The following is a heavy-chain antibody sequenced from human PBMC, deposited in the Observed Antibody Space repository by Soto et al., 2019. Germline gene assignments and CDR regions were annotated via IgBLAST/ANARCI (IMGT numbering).Heavy chain of an antibody. CDR1: GGSFNSFA. CDR2: IISIFPTT. CDR3: ARAYCEGDCYSGCDF. V-gene: IGHV1-69*12. Sequence: QVQLVQSGAEVKKPGSSVKISCQASGGSFNSFAITWVRQAPGQGLEWMGGIISIFPTTNYAQKFQYRVTIGADESTSTAYMELSSLRSEDTAGYYCARAYCEGDCYSGCDFWGQGTMVTVSS. D-gene: IGHD2-21*02. J-gene: IGHJ4*02.